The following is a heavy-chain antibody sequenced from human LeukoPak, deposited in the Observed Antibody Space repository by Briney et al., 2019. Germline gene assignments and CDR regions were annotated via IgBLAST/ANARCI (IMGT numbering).Heavy chain of an antibody. Sequence: WIRQPPGKGLEWVAVISYDGSNKYYADSVKGRFTISRDNSKNTLYLQMNSLRAEDTAVYCCARASLVAAAGAVFDYWGQGTLVTVSS. CDR3: ARASLVAAAGAVFDY. CDR2: ISYDGSNK. D-gene: IGHD6-13*01. V-gene: IGHV3-30-3*01. J-gene: IGHJ4*02.